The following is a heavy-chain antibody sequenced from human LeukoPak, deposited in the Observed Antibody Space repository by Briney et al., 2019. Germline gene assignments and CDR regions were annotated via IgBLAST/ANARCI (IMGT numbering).Heavy chain of an antibody. Sequence: KPSETLSLTCAVYGGSFSGYYWSWIRQPPGKGLEWIGYIYYSGSTNYNPSLKSRVTISVDTSKNQFSLKLSSVTAADTAVYYCARSPTVTTGPDAFDIWGQGTMVTVSS. V-gene: IGHV4-59*01. CDR1: GGSFSGYY. J-gene: IGHJ3*02. D-gene: IGHD4-17*01. CDR2: IYYSGST. CDR3: ARSPTVTTGPDAFDI.